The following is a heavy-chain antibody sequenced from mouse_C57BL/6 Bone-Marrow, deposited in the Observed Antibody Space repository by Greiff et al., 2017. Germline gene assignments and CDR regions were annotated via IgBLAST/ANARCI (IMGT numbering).Heavy chain of an antibody. CDR3: ARLAPLASLMGDY. V-gene: IGHV1-52*01. D-gene: IGHD1-1*01. CDR2: IDPSDSET. CDR1: GYTFTSYW. J-gene: IGHJ4*01. Sequence: QVQLQQPGAELVRPGSSVKLSCKASGYTFTSYWMHWVKQRPIQGLEWIGNIDPSDSETHYNQKFKDKATLTVDKSSSTAYMQLSSLTSEDSAVYYCARLAPLASLMGDYWGQGTSVTVSA.